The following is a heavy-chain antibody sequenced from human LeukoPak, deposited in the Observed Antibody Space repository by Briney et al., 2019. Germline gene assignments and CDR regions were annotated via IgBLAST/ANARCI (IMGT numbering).Heavy chain of an antibody. CDR2: IYYDGNNK. J-gene: IGHJ4*02. Sequence: GGSLRLSCAASGFTFSSYGMHWVRQAPGKGLEWVAVIYYDGNNKLYADSVKGRFTISRDNSKNTLYLQMNSLRAEDTAVYYCARDAYYYGSGSYVDYWGQGTLVTVSS. D-gene: IGHD3-10*01. CDR3: ARDAYYYGSGSYVDY. V-gene: IGHV3-33*01. CDR1: GFTFSSYG.